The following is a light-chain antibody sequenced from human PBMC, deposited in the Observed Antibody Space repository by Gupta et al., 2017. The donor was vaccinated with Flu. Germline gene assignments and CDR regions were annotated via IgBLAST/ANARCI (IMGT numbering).Light chain of an antibody. CDR1: NIGRKS. CDR3: QVWNISRDQRSV. J-gene: IGLJ3*02. CDR2: EES. V-gene: IGLV3-21*02. Sequence: SYVLTQPPSVSVAPGQTARITCGGDNIGRKSVHWYQQRPGQAPVLVLYEESARPSGIPERLSGSNSGNTETLTPSQVEAGDEADYDGQVWNISRDQRSVFGGGTKLTVL.